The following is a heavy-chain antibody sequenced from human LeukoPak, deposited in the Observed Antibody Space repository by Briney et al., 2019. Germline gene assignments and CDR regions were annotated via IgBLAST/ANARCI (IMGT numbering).Heavy chain of an antibody. CDR3: AKVRGSDAFDI. V-gene: IGHV1-69*11. D-gene: IGHD3-10*01. CDR2: IIPILGQT. Sequence: SVKVSRRASGGTFSTLAINWVRQAPGQGLEWMGRIIPILGQTNYALKFQGRVTITADESTSTAYMDLSGLRSEDTAVYYCAKVRGSDAFDIWGQGTMVTVSS. J-gene: IGHJ3*02. CDR1: GGTFSTLA.